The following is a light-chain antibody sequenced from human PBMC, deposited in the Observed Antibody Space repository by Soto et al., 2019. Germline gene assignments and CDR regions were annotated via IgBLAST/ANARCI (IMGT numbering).Light chain of an antibody. J-gene: IGKJ2*01. Sequence: IVMTQSPATLSVSPGERVTLSCRDSQSVSNNLAWYQQRPGQAPRLLIYGASTRATGIAARFSGSGSGTEFTLTISGLQSEDSAVYFCQQYNDRPPYTFGQGTKLEIK. CDR3: QQYNDRPPYT. V-gene: IGKV3-15*01. CDR2: GAS. CDR1: QSVSNN.